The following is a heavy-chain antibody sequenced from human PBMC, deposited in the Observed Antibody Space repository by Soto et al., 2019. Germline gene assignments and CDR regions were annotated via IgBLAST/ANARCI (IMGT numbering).Heavy chain of an antibody. CDR2: IYYSGST. V-gene: IGHV4-59*08. D-gene: IGHD5-12*01. J-gene: IGHJ4*02. Sequence: SETLSLTCTVSGGSISSYYWSWIRQPPAKGLEWTGYIYYSGSTNYNPSLKSRVTISVDTSKNQFSLKLSSVTAADTAVYYCARQWGGYANFDYWGQGTLVTVSS. CDR1: GGSISSYY. CDR3: ARQWGGYANFDY.